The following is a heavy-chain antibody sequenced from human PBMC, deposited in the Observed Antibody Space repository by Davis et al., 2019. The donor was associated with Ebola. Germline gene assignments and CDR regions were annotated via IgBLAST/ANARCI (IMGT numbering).Heavy chain of an antibody. Sequence: ASVKVSCKAFGYTFIYYYINWVRQTPGQGLEWMGRINPKSGATTYAQRFQGRFTMTRDTSSGTAYMDLGSLKSDDTAVYYCARGPAANAPLDYWGQGTLVTVSS. D-gene: IGHD2-2*01. CDR1: GYTFIYYY. CDR2: INPKSGAT. V-gene: IGHV1-2*02. CDR3: ARGPAANAPLDY. J-gene: IGHJ4*02.